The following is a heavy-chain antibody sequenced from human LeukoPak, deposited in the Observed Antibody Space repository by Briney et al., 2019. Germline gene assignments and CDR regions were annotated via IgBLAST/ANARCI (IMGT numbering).Heavy chain of an antibody. CDR1: GFTFSSYE. CDR2: ISSSGSTI. D-gene: IGHD3-10*01. Sequence: GGSLRLSCAASGFTFSSYEMNWVRQAPGKGLEWVSYISSSGSTIYYADSVKGRFTISRDNAKNSLYLQMNSLRAEDTAVYYCASDSMVRGSYNWFDPWGQGTLVTVSS. V-gene: IGHV3-48*03. J-gene: IGHJ5*02. CDR3: ASDSMVRGSYNWFDP.